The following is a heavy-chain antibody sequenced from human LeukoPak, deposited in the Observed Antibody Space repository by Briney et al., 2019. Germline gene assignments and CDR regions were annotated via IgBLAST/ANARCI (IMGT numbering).Heavy chain of an antibody. CDR2: IKQDGSEK. V-gene: IGHV3-7*01. J-gene: IGHJ4*02. D-gene: IGHD3-3*01. Sequence: GASLKLSCAASGFTFSSYWMSWVRQAPGKGLEWVANIKQDGSEKYYVDSVKGRFTISRDNAKNSLYLQMNSLRAEDTAVYYCARGGYYGSGRYYFDSWGQGTLVTVSS. CDR3: ARGGYYGSGRYYFDS. CDR1: GFTFSSYW.